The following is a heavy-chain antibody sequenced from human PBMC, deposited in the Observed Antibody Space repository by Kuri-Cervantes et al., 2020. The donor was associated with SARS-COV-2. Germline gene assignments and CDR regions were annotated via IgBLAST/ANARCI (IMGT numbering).Heavy chain of an antibody. D-gene: IGHD7-27*01. J-gene: IGHJ6*03. CDR3: ARGELGISNYYYYYTDV. CDR1: GDSISRTTYY. CDR2: IYYSGRT. V-gene: IGHV4-39*01. Sequence: SETLSLTCPVSGDSISRTTYYWGWIRQPPGKGLEWTGSIYYSGRTYYNPSLKSRGTISVDTSKNQFSLKLSSVTAADTAVYYCARGELGISNYYYYYTDVWGKGTTVTVSS.